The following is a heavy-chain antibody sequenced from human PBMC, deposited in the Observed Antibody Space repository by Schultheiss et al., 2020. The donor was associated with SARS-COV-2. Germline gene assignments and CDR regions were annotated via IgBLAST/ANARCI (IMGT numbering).Heavy chain of an antibody. D-gene: IGHD2-2*01. Sequence: SETLSLTCTVSGGSISSSSYYWGWIRQPPGKGLEWIGEIYHSGSTNYNPSLKSRVTISVDTSKNQFSLKLSSVTAADTAVYYCARGGKYQRMDVWGKGTTVTVSS. CDR1: GGSISSSSYY. CDR3: ARGGKYQRMDV. CDR2: IYHSGST. J-gene: IGHJ6*04. V-gene: IGHV4-39*07.